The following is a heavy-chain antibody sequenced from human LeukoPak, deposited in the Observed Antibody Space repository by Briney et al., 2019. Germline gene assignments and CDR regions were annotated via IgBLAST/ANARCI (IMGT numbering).Heavy chain of an antibody. CDR2: IKSKTDGGTT. Sequence: PGGSLRLSCAASGFTFSNAWMSWVRQAPGKGLEWVGRIKSKTDGGTTDYAAPVKGRFTISRDDSKNTLYLQMNSLKTEDTAVYYCRLYCSSTSCYVGRGASPYMDVWGKGTTVTVSS. V-gene: IGHV3-15*01. CDR3: RLYCSSTSCYVGRGASPYMDV. CDR1: GFTFSNAW. D-gene: IGHD2-2*01. J-gene: IGHJ6*03.